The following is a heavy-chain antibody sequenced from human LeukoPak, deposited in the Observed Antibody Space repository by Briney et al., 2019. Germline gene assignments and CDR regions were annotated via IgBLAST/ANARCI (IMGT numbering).Heavy chain of an antibody. J-gene: IGHJ4*02. CDR3: ARDGSGSGWFYYFDY. V-gene: IGHV1-18*04. Sequence: EASVKVSCKASGYTFTSYGISWVRQAPGQGLEWMGWISAYNGNTNYAQKLQGRVTMTTDTPTSTAYMELRSLRSDDTAVYYCARDGSGSGWFYYFDYWGQGTLVTVSS. CDR1: GYTFTSYG. D-gene: IGHD6-19*01. CDR2: ISAYNGNT.